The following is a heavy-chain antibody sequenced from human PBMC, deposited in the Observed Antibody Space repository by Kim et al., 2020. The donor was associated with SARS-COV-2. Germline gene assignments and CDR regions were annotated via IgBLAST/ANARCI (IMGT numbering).Heavy chain of an antibody. J-gene: IGHJ4*02. V-gene: IGHV7-4-1*02. CDR2: INTNTGYP. Sequence: ASVKVSCKASGYSFTSYAMHWVRQAPGQGLEWMGWINTNTGYPTYAQAFTGRFVFSLDTSVSTAYLQISGLKAEDTAVYYCAKADSTVYFSLLGQWGQGTLVTVSS. CDR3: AKADSTVYFSLLGQ. D-gene: IGHD3-22*01. CDR1: GYSFTSYA.